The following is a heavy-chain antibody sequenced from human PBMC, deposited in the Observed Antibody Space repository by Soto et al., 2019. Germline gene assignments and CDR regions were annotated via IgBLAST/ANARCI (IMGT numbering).Heavy chain of an antibody. CDR1: GGSITSNAYH. Sequence: QLQLQESGPGLVKPSETLSLTCTVSGGSITSNAYHWGWVRQPPGKGLEWIGSMVYSGTTYYNPSLKSRVTRTVDTSKNQFSLKLISVSVADTAVYFCATRFPYSSGSHDYWGQGTLVIVSS. D-gene: IGHD3-10*01. CDR2: MVYSGTT. CDR3: ATRFPYSSGSHDY. V-gene: IGHV4-39*01. J-gene: IGHJ4*02.